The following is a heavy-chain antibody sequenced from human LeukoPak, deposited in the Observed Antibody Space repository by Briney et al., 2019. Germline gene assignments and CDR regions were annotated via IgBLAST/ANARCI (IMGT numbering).Heavy chain of an antibody. CDR1: GFTFSSYA. CDR2: ISYDGSNK. D-gene: IGHD2-2*01. V-gene: IGHV3-30-3*01. Sequence: PGGSLRLSCAASGFTFSSYAMHWVRQAPGKGLEGVAVISYDGSNKYYADSVKGRFTISRDNSKNTLYLQMNSLGAEDTAVYHCARDPVAPDYYYYGMDVWGQGTTVTVSS. CDR3: ARDPVAPDYYYYGMDV. J-gene: IGHJ6*02.